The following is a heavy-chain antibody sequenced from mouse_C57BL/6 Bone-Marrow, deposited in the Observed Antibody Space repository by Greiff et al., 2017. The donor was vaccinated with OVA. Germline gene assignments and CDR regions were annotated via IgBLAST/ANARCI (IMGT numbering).Heavy chain of an antibody. D-gene: IGHD2-3*01. CDR3: TPYDGYYVDAMDY. CDR1: GFNIKDDY. Sequence: DVKLQQSGAELVRPGASVKLSCTASGFNIKDDYMHWVKQRPEQGLEWIGWIDPENGDTEYASKFQGKATITADTSSNTAYLQLSSLTSEDTAVYYCTPYDGYYVDAMDYWGQGTSVTVSS. J-gene: IGHJ4*01. V-gene: IGHV14-4*01. CDR2: IDPENGDT.